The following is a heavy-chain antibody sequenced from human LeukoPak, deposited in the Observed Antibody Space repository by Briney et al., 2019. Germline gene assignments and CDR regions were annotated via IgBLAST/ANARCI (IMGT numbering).Heavy chain of an antibody. D-gene: IGHD5-18*01. CDR2: IRSSPYGATT. V-gene: IGHV3-49*03. Sequence: GGSLRLSCSASGXTFGDQAMTWFRQAPGKGLEWIGFIRSSPYGATTESAASVKGRFTISRDDSKSIAYLQMNTLKTEDTAVYYCAKGYSYSDYWGQGTLVTVSS. CDR3: AKGYSYSDY. CDR1: GXTFGDQA. J-gene: IGHJ4*02.